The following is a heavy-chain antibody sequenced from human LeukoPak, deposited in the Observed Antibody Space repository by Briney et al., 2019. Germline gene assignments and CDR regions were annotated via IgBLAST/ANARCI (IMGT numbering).Heavy chain of an antibody. V-gene: IGHV3-21*01. CDR3: ARDPHPYSGYFDY. Sequence: ETLSLTCTVSGGSISSSIYYWGWIRQPPGKGLEWVSSISSSSSYIYYADSVKGRFTISRDNAKNSLYLQMNSLRAEDTAVYYCARDPHPYSGYFDYWGRGTLVTVSS. CDR1: GGSISSSI. D-gene: IGHD1-26*01. CDR2: ISSSSSYI. J-gene: IGHJ4*02.